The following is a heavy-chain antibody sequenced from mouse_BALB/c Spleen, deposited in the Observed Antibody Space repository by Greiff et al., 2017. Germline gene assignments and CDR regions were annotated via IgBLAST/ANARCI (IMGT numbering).Heavy chain of an antibody. V-gene: IGHV3-6*02. CDR3: AREGYDGDY. CDR2: ISYDGSN. CDR1: GYSITSGYY. J-gene: IGHJ2*01. Sequence: EVQVVESGPGLVKPSQSLSLTCSVTGYSITSGYYWNWIRQFPGNKLEWMGYISYDGSNNYNPSLKNRISITRDTSKNQFFLKLNSVTTEDTATYYCAREGYDGDYWGQGTTLTVSS. D-gene: IGHD2-3*01.